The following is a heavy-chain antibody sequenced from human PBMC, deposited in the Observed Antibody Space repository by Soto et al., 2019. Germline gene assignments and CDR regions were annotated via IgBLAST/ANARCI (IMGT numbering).Heavy chain of an antibody. D-gene: IGHD2-15*01. Sequence: GGSLRLSCAASGFTFSSYAMSWVRQAPGKGLEWVSAISGSGGSTYYADSVKGRFTISRDNSKNTLSLQMNSLRAEDTAVYYCAATLSRVRTTVVVVAATPSGWGQGTLVTVSS. CDR2: ISGSGGST. CDR1: GFTFSSYA. J-gene: IGHJ4*02. CDR3: AATLSRVRTTVVVVAATPSG. V-gene: IGHV3-23*01.